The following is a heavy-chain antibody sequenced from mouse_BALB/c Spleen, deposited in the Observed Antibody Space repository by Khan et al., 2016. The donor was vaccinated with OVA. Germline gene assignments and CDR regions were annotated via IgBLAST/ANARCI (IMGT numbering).Heavy chain of an antibody. CDR3: ARIKKIVATFFDY. J-gene: IGHJ2*01. Sequence: QVQLQQPGAELVKAGASVKMSCKASGYTFTSYWMHWVKQRLGQGLEWFAETNPTNGRTYYNEKFKSKATLTVDKSSSTAYMLLSGPTFEDSAVYYGARIKKIVATFFDYWGKGTTLTGSS. V-gene: IGHV1S81*02. D-gene: IGHD1-1*01. CDR2: TNPTNGRT. CDR1: GYTFTSYW.